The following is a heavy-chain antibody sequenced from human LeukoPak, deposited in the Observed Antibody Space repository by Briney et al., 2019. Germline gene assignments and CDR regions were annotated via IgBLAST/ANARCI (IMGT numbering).Heavy chain of an antibody. D-gene: IGHD6-13*01. V-gene: IGHV3-30*18. CDR1: GFTFSSYG. Sequence: GRSLRLSCAASGFTFSSYGMHWVRQAPGKGLEWVAVIWYGGSNKYYADSVKGRFTISRDNSKNTLYLQMNSLRAEDTAVYYCAKEARIAAAGTFGLDYWGQGTLVTVSS. J-gene: IGHJ4*02. CDR2: IWYGGSNK. CDR3: AKEARIAAAGTFGLDY.